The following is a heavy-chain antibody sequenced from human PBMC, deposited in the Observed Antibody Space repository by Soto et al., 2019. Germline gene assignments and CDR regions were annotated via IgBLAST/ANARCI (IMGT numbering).Heavy chain of an antibody. D-gene: IGHD6-19*01. CDR1: RFNFSAYG. V-gene: IGHV3-30*18. CDR2: ISYDGVNK. CDR3: SKARSASGWSGLDT. Sequence: GGYLRLSCAASRFNFSAYGMHWVRQAPGKGLEWVAGISYDGVNKFYSASMKGRLTVSRDNAKNTFYLQMNSLRPADTALYYCSKARSASGWSGLDTLGEGVLVT. J-gene: IGHJ5*02.